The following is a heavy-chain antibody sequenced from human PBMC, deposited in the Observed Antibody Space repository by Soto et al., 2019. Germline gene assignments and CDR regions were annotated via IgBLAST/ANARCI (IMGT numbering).Heavy chain of an antibody. J-gene: IGHJ6*02. CDR1: GFTFSSYG. CDR2: TSYDGSNS. Sequence: GRLLLSCSAPGFTFSSYGMHWVRQAPGKGLEWVAVTSYDGSNSYYADSVRGRFTISRDNSKNTLYLQMNSLRVGDTAVYFCAKDYDIVVVAHGQSRDDYYYNGMDVWGQGTKVTVYS. D-gene: IGHD2-2*01. V-gene: IGHV3-30*18. CDR3: AKDYDIVVVAHGQSRDDYYYNGMDV.